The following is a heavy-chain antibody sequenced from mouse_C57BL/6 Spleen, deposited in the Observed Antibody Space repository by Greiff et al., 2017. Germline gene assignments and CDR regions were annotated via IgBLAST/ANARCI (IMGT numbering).Heavy chain of an antibody. Sequence: QVQLQQPGAELVRPGSSVKLSCKASGYTFTSYWMPWVKQRPIPGLEWIGNIDPSDSDTHYNQKFKDKATLTVDKSSSTAYMQLSSPTSEDSAVYYCARSSDGDYWGQGTTLTVSS. CDR2: IDPSDSDT. CDR3: ARSSDGDY. V-gene: IGHV1-52*01. CDR1: GYTFTSYW. J-gene: IGHJ2*01.